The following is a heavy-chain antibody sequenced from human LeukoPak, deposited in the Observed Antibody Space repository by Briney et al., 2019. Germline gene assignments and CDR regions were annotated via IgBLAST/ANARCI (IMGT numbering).Heavy chain of an antibody. V-gene: IGHV1-46*04. D-gene: IGHD3-16*02. Sequence: ASVKLSCKASGYTFTSHYMHWVRQAPGQGLEWMGLINPSGSSTLYAQKVQGRVTMTRDMSTTTDYMELSSLRSEDTAVYYCARDNSVGDIAWWFDPWGQGNLVTVSP. J-gene: IGHJ5*02. CDR1: GYTFTSHY. CDR3: ARDNSVGDIAWWFDP. CDR2: INPSGSST.